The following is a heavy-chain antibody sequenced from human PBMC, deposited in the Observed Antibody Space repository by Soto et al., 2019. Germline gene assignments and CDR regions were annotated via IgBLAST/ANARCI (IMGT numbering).Heavy chain of an antibody. V-gene: IGHV5-10-1*01. CDR3: ARQIYDSDTGPNFQYYFDS. J-gene: IGHJ4*02. CDR1: GYSFAGYW. D-gene: IGHD3-22*01. CDR2: IDPSDSQT. Sequence: GESLKISCNGSGYSFAGYWITWVRQKPGKGLEWMGRIDPSDSQTYYSPSFRGHVTISATKSITTVFLQWSSLRASDTALYYCARQIYDSDTGPNFQYYFDSWGQGTPVTVSS.